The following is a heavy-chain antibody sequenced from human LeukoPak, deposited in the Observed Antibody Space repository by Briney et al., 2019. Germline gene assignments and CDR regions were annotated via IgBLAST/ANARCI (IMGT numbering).Heavy chain of an antibody. CDR2: IYYSGST. CDR3: ARVVATIKGIFYYYYGMDV. CDR1: GGSTSSYY. D-gene: IGHD5-12*01. Sequence: PSETLSLTCTVSGGSTSSYYWSWIRQPPGKGLEWIGYIYYSGSTNYNPSLKSRVTISVDTSKNQFSLKLSSVTAADTAVYYCARVVATIKGIFYYYYGMDVWGQGTTVTVSS. V-gene: IGHV4-59*12. J-gene: IGHJ6*02.